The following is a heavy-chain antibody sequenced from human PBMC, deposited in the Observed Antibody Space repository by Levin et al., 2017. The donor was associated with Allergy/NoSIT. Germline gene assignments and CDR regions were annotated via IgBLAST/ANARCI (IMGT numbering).Heavy chain of an antibody. D-gene: IGHD6-19*01. Sequence: PGGSLRLSCAASGFTFSSYGMHWVRQAPGKGLEWVAVISYDGSNKYYADSVKGRFTISRDNSKNTLYLQMNSLRAEDTAVYYCANIMGQWLAFDYWGQGTLVTVSS. V-gene: IGHV3-30*18. J-gene: IGHJ4*02. CDR2: ISYDGSNK. CDR1: GFTFSSYG. CDR3: ANIMGQWLAFDY.